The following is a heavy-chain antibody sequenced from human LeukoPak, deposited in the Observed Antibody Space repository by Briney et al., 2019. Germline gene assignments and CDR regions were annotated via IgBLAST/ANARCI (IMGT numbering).Heavy chain of an antibody. CDR3: AKRLAHDY. CDR1: GFIFSSYS. V-gene: IGHV3-23*01. D-gene: IGHD1/OR15-1a*01. CDR2: ISGSGGST. J-gene: IGHJ4*02. Sequence: GGSLRLSCVASGFIFSSYSMTWVRQAPGKGLEWVSAISGSGGSTYYADSVKGRFTISRDNSKNTLYLQMNSLRAEDTAVYYCAKRLAHDYWGQGTLVTVSS.